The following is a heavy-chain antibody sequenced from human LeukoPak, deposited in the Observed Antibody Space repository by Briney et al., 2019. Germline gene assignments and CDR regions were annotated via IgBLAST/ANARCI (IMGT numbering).Heavy chain of an antibody. CDR3: ARLPELPGFGDY. V-gene: IGHV3-21*01. CDR2: ISSRSDYI. Sequence: GGSLRLSCAASGFTFSSYPMNWVRQAPGKGLEWVSSISSRSDYIYYADSVKGRFTISRDDAKNSLYLQMNSLRAEDTAVYYCARLPELPGFGDYWGPGTLVTVPS. D-gene: IGHD3-10*01. J-gene: IGHJ4*02. CDR1: GFTFSSYP.